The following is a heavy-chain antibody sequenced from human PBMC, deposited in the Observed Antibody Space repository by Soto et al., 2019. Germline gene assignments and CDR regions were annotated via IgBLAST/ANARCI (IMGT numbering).Heavy chain of an antibody. CDR3: ARGTALIYGDYPGAGYFDF. Sequence: AAETLSLTCTVSGGSISSYYWRWIRQSPGRGLEWLGYVHYSGTTNYNPSLKSRVAMSLDSSKRQFSLTLNSVTAADTAVYYCARGTALIYGDYPGAGYFDFWGQGIQVTVSS. V-gene: IGHV4-59*01. D-gene: IGHD4-17*01. CDR2: VHYSGTT. CDR1: GGSISSYY. J-gene: IGHJ4*02.